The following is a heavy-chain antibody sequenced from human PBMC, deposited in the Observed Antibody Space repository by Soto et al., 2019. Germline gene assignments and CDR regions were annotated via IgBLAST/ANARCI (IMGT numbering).Heavy chain of an antibody. CDR1: GFIFSSYW. J-gene: IGHJ2*01. Sequence: EVQLVESGGGLVQPGGSLRLSCTASGFIFSSYWMHWVRQAPGKGLVWVSRVTNGESSTSYADSVKGRFTVSRDNDRNTLYLQMDSLRVEDTAVYYCAIGMQGSRYFDLWGRGTLVTVSS. CDR2: VTNGESST. V-gene: IGHV3-74*01. CDR3: AIGMQGSRYFDL.